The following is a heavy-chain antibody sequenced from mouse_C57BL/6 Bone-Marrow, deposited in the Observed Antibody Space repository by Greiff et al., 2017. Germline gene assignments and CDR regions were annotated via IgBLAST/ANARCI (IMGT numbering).Heavy chain of an antibody. CDR2: ISSGGSYT. CDR1: GFTFSSYG. CDR3: ARGYYNYFDY. J-gene: IGHJ2*01. V-gene: IGHV5-6*01. Sequence: EVKLVESGGDLVKPGGSLKLSCAASGFTFSSYGMSWVRQTPDKRLEWVATISSGGSYTYYPDSVKGRFTISRDNAKNTLYLQMSGLKSEDTAMYYCARGYYNYFDYWGQGTTLTVSS. D-gene: IGHD2-3*01.